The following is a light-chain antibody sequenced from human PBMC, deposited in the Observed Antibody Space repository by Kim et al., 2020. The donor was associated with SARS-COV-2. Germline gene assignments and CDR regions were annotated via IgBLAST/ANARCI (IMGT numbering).Light chain of an antibody. V-gene: IGKV1-5*03. J-gene: IGKJ2*01. CDR2: KAS. CDR1: QSISSL. Sequence: SASVGDRVTITCRASQSISSLLAWYQQKPGKAPKFLIYKASNLESGVPSRFSGSGSGTEFTLTISSLQPDDFATYYCQQYKSYPYTFGQGTKLEI. CDR3: QQYKSYPYT.